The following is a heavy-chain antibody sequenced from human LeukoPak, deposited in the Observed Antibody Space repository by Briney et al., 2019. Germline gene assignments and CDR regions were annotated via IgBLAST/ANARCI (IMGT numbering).Heavy chain of an antibody. Sequence: PSETLSLTCTVSGGSVCSGSYYWSWIRQPPGKGLEWIGYIYYSGSTNYNPSLKSRVTISVDTSKNQFSLKLSSVTAADTAVYYCARGRGRYFDWAGHDYWGQGTLVTVSS. CDR2: IYYSGST. D-gene: IGHD3-9*01. V-gene: IGHV4-61*01. CDR1: GGSVCSGSYY. CDR3: ARGRGRYFDWAGHDY. J-gene: IGHJ4*02.